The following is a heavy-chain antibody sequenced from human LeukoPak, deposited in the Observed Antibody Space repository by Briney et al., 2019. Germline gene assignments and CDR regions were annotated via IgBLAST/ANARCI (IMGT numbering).Heavy chain of an antibody. CDR3: AKSRASYYYYMDV. CDR2: ISGSGGST. CDR1: GFTFSSHA. J-gene: IGHJ6*03. V-gene: IGHV3-23*01. Sequence: PGGSLRLPCAASGFTFSSHAMSWVRQAPGKGLEWVSAISGSGGSTYYADSVKGRFTISRDNSKNTLYLQMNSLRAEDTAVYYCAKSRASYYYYMDVWGKGTTVTVSS.